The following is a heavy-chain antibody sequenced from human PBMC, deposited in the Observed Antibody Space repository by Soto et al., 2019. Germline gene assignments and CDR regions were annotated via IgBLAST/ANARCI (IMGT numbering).Heavy chain of an antibody. CDR3: ASFPPLAGGEDVDY. J-gene: IGHJ4*02. CDR2: IYYSGST. Sequence: QVQLQESGPGLVKPSETLSLTCTVSGGSISSYYWSWIRQPPGKGLEWIGYIYYSGSTNYNPSLKSRVTISVDTSKNQFSLKLRSVTAADTAVYYCASFPPLAGGEDVDYWGQGTLVTVSS. V-gene: IGHV4-59*01. CDR1: GGSISSYY. D-gene: IGHD3-16*01.